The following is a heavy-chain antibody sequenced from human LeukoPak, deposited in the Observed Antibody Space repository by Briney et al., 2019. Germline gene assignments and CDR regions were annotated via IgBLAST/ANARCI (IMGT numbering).Heavy chain of an antibody. J-gene: IGHJ4*02. V-gene: IGHV4-4*07. CDR2: THSSGST. CDR3: ARDGLYSYGYSYFDY. CDR1: GGSTSSYH. Sequence: ASETLSLTCTVSGGSTSSYHWSWIRQPAGKGLEWIGRTHSSGSTNYNPSLKSRVTTSIDTSKNQFSLKLTSVTAADTAVYYCARDGLYSYGYSYFDYWGQGTLVTVSS. D-gene: IGHD5-18*01.